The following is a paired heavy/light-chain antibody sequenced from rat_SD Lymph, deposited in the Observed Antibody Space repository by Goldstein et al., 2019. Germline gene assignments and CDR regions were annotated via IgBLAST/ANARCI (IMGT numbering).Heavy chain of an antibody. J-gene: IGHJ3*01. CDR2: ISTSGGST. D-gene: IGHD4-2*01. CDR3: TRGPLRWRILHWFAY. Sequence: EVQLVESGGGLVQPGRSMKLSCAASGFTFSSFPMAWVRQAPTKGLEWVATISTSGGSTYYRDSVKGRFTISRDNAKSTLYLQMNSLRSEDTATYYCTRGPLRWRILHWFAYWGQGTLVTVSS. V-gene: IGHV5-46*01. CDR1: GFTFSSFP.
Light chain of an antibody. CDR3: QQAHSKWT. J-gene: IGKJ1*01. CDR1: QDIGNW. Sequence: DIQMTQSPASLSASLEEIVTITCQASQDIGNWLAWYQQKPGKSPQLLIYDATSLADGVPSRFSGSRSGTQYSLKISRLQVEDIGSYYCQQAHSKWTFGGGTKLELK. CDR2: DAT. V-gene: IGKV12S16*01.